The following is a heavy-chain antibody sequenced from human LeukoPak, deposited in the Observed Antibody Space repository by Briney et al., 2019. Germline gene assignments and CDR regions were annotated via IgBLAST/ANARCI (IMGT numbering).Heavy chain of an antibody. CDR1: GGSISSYY. J-gene: IGHJ4*02. V-gene: IGHV4-59*01. Sequence: SETLSLTCTVSGGSISSYYWSWIRQPPGKGLEWIGNIYHSRSTNYSTNYNSSLKSRVTISVDTSKKQFSLKLSSVTAADTAVYYCASVRNLVATSRPGDGDYFDYWGQGTLVIVSS. CDR2: IYHSRSTNYST. CDR3: ASVRNLVATSRPGDGDYFDY. D-gene: IGHD5-12*01.